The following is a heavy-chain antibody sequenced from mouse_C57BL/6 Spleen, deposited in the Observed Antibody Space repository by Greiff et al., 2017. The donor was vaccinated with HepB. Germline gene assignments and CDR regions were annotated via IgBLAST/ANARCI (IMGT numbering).Heavy chain of an antibody. CDR2: IYPGSGST. J-gene: IGHJ2*01. V-gene: IGHV1-55*01. CDR1: GYTFTSYW. Sequence: QVQLKQPGAELVKPGASVKMSCKASGYTFTSYWITWVKQRPGQGLEWIGDIYPGSGSTNYNEKFKSKATLTVDTSSSTAYMQLSSLTSEDSAVYYCARDGDYERGYYFDYWGQGTTLTVSS. CDR3: ARDGDYERGYYFDY. D-gene: IGHD2-4*01.